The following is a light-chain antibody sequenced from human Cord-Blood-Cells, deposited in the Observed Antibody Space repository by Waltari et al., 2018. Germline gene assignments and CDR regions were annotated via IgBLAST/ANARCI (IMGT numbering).Light chain of an antibody. CDR3: QQSYSTPPEFT. CDR1: QSISSY. Sequence: DIQLTHSPSSLSASVGYRVTITCRASQSISSYLNWYQQKPGKAPKLLIYAASSLQSGVPSRFSGSGSGTDFTLTISSLQPEDFATYYCQQSYSTPPEFTFGPGTKVDIK. V-gene: IGKV1-39*01. CDR2: AAS. J-gene: IGKJ3*01.